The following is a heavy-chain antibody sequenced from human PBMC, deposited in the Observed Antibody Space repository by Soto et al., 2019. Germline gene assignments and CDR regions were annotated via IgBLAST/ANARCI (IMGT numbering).Heavy chain of an antibody. V-gene: IGHV4-39*01. CDR2: IYYSGNT. J-gene: IGHJ4*02. Sequence: QLQLQESGPGLVKSSETLSLTCTVSGGSISSSSYYWGWIRQSPGKGLEWIGSIYYSGNTYYNPSLKSRVTISVDTSKHQFSLRLSSVTAADTAVYYCASVVGAITRFDYWGQGPLVTVSS. CDR3: ASVVGAITRFDY. CDR1: GGSISSSSYY. D-gene: IGHD1-26*01.